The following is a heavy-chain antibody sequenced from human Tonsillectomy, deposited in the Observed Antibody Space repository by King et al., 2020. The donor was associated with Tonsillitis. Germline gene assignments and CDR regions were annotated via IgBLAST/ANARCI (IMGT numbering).Heavy chain of an antibody. CDR2: IKQDGSEK. D-gene: IGHD3-10*01. CDR1: GFTFSNYW. Sequence: VQLVESGGGLVQPGGSLRLSCAASGFTFSNYWMTWVRQAPGKGLEWVANIKQDGSEKYYVDSVKGRFTISRDNARNSLSLQMNSLRAEDTAVYYCARDTMARGWAQGTLVTVSS. CDR3: ARDTMARG. J-gene: IGHJ4*02. V-gene: IGHV3-7*01.